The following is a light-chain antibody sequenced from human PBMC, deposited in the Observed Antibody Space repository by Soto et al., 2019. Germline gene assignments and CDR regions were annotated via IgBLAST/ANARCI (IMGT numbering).Light chain of an antibody. V-gene: IGKV1D-16*01. CDR2: RAS. CDR3: QQYDDYPLT. CDR1: QDIHNR. Sequence: DIHMTQSPSSLSASVGDRVIITCRASQDIHNRLGWFQRKSEKARKSLIYRASNLQSGVPSRFVGSGSGTAFTLTINNLQPEDFATYFCQQYDDYPLTFGGGTKVDIK. J-gene: IGKJ4*01.